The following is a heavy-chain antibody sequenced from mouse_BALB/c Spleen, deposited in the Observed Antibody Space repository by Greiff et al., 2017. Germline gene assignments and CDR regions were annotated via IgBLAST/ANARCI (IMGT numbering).Heavy chain of an antibody. D-gene: IGHD2-14*01. V-gene: IGHV5-6-5*01. CDR1: GFTFSSYA. J-gene: IGHJ4*01. CDR3: ARCERYDVYYYAMDY. CDR2: ISSGGST. Sequence: DVMLVESGGGLVKPGGSLKLSCAASGFTFSSYAMSWVRQTPEKRLEWVASISSGGSTYYPDSVKGRFTISRDNARNILYLQMSSLRSKDTAMYYYARCERYDVYYYAMDYWGQGTSVTVSS.